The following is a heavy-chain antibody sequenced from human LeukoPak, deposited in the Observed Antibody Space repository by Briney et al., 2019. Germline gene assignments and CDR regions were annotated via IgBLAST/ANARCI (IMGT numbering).Heavy chain of an antibody. V-gene: IGHV3-48*02. J-gene: IGHJ4*02. CDR1: GFTFSTYV. CDR3: ARRDKVGAIPLFDY. Sequence: GGALRLSCAASGFTFSTYVMTWVRQAPGKGREWVSYISSSSSTISYADSVKGRFTISRDNAKNSLYLQMNSLRDEDTAVYYCARRDKVGAIPLFDYWGQGTLVTVSS. D-gene: IGHD1-26*01. CDR2: ISSSSSTI.